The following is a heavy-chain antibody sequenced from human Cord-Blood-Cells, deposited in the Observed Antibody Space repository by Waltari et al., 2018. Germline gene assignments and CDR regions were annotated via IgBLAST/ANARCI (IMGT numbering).Heavy chain of an antibody. D-gene: IGHD3-16*02. CDR3: ARRYDYVWGSYRYAFDI. CDR1: GGSISSSSYY. J-gene: IGHJ3*02. V-gene: IGHV4-39*01. Sequence: QLQLQESGPGLVKPSETLSLTCTVSGGSISSSSYYWGWIRQPPGKGLEWIGSIYYSGSTYYHPSLKSRVTISVDTSKNQFSLKLSSVTAADTAVYYCARRYDYVWGSYRYAFDIWGQGTMVTVSS. CDR2: IYYSGST.